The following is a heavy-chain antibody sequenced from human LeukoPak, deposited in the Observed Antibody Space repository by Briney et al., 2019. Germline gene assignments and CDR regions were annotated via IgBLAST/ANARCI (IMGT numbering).Heavy chain of an antibody. J-gene: IGHJ4*02. CDR3: RRDRHYYDTSGYRTYFFDY. D-gene: IGHD3-22*01. CDR2: IYSGEST. V-gene: IGHV3-66*01. Sequence: GSLRLSCTASGFTVTFNHMNWVRQAPGKGLEWVSAIYSGESTYYADSVKDRFTISRDISKNMVYLQMDNLRAEDTLIDHYRRDRHYYDTSGYRTYFFDYWGQGTLVTVSS. CDR1: GFTVTFNH.